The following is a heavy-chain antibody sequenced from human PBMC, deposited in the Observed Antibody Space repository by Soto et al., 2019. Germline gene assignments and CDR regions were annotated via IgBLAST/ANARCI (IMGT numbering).Heavy chain of an antibody. CDR1: GFTFSSYA. V-gene: IGHV3-23*01. D-gene: IGHD3-22*01. CDR3: AKVFYYYDSSGYYYFDC. Sequence: GGSLRLSCAASGFTFSSYAVSWVRQAPGKGPEWISSISGSGSAIYYADSVKGRFTISRDNSKNTLYLQMSSLRAEDTAVYYCAKVFYYYDSSGYYYFDCWGQGTLVTVSS. J-gene: IGHJ4*02. CDR2: ISGSGSAI.